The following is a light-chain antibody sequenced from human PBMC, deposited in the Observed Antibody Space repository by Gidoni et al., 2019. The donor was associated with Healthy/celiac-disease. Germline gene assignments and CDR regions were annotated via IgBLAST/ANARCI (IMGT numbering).Light chain of an antibody. J-gene: IGKJ4*01. Sequence: DIVMTQSPATLSVSPAERATLSCRASQSVSSNFAWYQQKPGQAPRLLIYGASTRATGIPARFSGSGSGTEFTLTISSLQSEDFAVYYCQQYNNWPPLTFXGXTKVEIK. CDR1: QSVSSN. V-gene: IGKV3-15*01. CDR3: QQYNNWPPLT. CDR2: GAS.